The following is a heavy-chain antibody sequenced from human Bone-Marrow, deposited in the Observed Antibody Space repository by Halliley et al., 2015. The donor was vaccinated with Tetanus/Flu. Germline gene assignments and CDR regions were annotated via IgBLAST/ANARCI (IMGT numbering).Heavy chain of an antibody. CDR3: ARSLNGVYLLFFDS. CDR2: IHYSGYT. Sequence: WIGYIHYSGYTNYNPSLKNRSTISVDTSKNQFSLKLNSVTAADTAVYYCARSLNGVYLLFFDSWGQGTLVTVSS. J-gene: IGHJ4*02. D-gene: IGHD2-15*01. V-gene: IGHV4-31*02.